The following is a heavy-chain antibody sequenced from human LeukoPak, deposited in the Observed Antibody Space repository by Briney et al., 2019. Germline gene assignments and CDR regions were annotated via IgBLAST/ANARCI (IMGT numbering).Heavy chain of an antibody. CDR2: ITSSSIYK. Sequence: GGSLRLSCAASGFPVSRNYMRWVRQAPGKGLEWVSSITSSSIYKYYADSMKGRFTISRDNAKNSLYLQMDSLRAEDTAVYYCARDGITMRILEYWGQGTLVTVSS. J-gene: IGHJ4*02. CDR3: ARDGITMRILEY. CDR1: GFPVSRNY. D-gene: IGHD3-10*01. V-gene: IGHV3-21*01.